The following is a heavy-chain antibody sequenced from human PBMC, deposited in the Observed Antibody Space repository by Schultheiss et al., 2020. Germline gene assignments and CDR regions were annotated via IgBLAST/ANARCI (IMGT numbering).Heavy chain of an antibody. D-gene: IGHD3-22*01. J-gene: IGHJ2*01. CDR1: GFTFSSYS. CDR2: ISSSSGTK. Sequence: GGSLRLSCAVSGFTFSSYSMNWVRQAPGKGLEWVSYISSSSGTKYYADSVKGRFTISRDNAKNSLYLQMNSLRAEDTALYYCAKYGNYYDSSWYFDLWGRGTLVNVSS. CDR3: AKYGNYYDSSWYFDL. V-gene: IGHV3-48*04.